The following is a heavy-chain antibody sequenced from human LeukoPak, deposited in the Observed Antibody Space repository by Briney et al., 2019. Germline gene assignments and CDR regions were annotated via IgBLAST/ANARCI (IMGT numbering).Heavy chain of an antibody. D-gene: IGHD3-22*01. CDR3: ARIMITMIEF. CDR2: IYHSGST. CDR1: GYSISSGYY. Sequence: SETLSLTCTVSGYSISSGYYWGWIRQPPGKGLEWIGSIYHSGSTYYNPSLKSRVTISVDTSKNQFSLKLSSVTAADTAVYYCARIMITMIEFWGQGTLVTVSS. J-gene: IGHJ4*02. V-gene: IGHV4-38-2*02.